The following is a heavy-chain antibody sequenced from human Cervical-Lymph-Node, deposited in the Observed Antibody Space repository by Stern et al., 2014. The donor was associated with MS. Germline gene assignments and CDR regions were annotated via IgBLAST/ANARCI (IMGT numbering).Heavy chain of an antibody. CDR2: ISTYNSNT. D-gene: IGHD1-1*01. J-gene: IGHJ4*02. CDR1: GYTFTSYG. Sequence: VQLLQSGNEVKKPGASVKVSCEASGYTFTSYGISWVRQAPGQGLEWMGWISTYNSNTNYEQEFQVRVTMSTDQTKNNVYMELRNLRSDDAALDYCARSAGILDFWGQGTLVTVSS. CDR3: ARSAGILDF. V-gene: IGHV1-18*01.